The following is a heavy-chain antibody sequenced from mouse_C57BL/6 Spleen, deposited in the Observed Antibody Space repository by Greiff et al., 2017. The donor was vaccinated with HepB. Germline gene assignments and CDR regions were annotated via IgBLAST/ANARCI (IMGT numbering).Heavy chain of an antibody. CDR1: GYTFTSYG. V-gene: IGHV1-81*01. CDR2: IYPRSGNT. J-gene: IGHJ2*01. Sequence: QVQLQQSGAELARPGASVKLSCKASGYTFTSYGISWVKQRTGQGLEWIGEIYPRSGNTYYNEKFKGKATLTADKSSSTAYMGLRSLTSEDSAVYFCARKDSSGTGYFDYWGQGTTLTVSS. CDR3: ARKDSSGTGYFDY. D-gene: IGHD3-2*02.